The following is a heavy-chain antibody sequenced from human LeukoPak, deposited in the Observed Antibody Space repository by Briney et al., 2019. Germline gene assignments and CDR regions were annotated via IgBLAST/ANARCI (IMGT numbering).Heavy chain of an antibody. CDR2: ISSSSATI. V-gene: IGHV3-48*01. CDR1: GFTFSSYT. D-gene: IGHD6-13*01. Sequence: PGGSLRLSCAASGFTFSSYTMNWVRQAPGKGLESISYISSSSATIFYADSVKGRFTISRDNDKNSLYLQMNSLRAGDTAVYYCARKEGIAAAGTSYYGMDVWGQGTTVTVSS. CDR3: ARKEGIAAAGTSYYGMDV. J-gene: IGHJ6*02.